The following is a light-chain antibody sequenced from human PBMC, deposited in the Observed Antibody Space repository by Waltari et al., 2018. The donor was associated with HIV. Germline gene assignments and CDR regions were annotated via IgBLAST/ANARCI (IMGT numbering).Light chain of an antibody. J-gene: IGLJ3*02. CDR1: NSNIGAGYD. V-gene: IGLV1-40*01. CDR2: LNN. CDR3: QSYDSTLSGV. Sequence: QSVLTQPPSVSGAPGQTVTISCTGSNSNIGAGYDVHWYQQLPGTAPKLLIELNNIRPSGFPDRFSGSKSGTSASLTITGLQAEDEADYYCQSYDSTLSGVFGGGTKLTVL.